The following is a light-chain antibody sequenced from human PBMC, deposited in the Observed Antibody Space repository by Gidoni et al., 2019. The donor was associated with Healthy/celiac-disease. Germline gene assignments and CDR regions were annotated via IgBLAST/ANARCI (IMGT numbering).Light chain of an antibody. V-gene: IGKV1-33*01. J-gene: IGKJ4*01. CDR3: QQYDNLPLT. CDR2: DAS. Sequence: DLQITQSPSSLSASVGDRVTITCQASQDISNYLNWYQQKPGKAPKLLIYDASNLETGVPSRFSGSGYGTDFTFTISSLQPEDIATYYCQQYDNLPLTVGGGTKVEIK. CDR1: QDISNY.